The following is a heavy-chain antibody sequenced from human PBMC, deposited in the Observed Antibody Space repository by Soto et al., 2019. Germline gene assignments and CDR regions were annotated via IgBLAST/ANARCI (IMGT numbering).Heavy chain of an antibody. CDR1: RETLTRHS. D-gene: IGHD3-22*01. J-gene: IGHJ4*02. CDR3: ARNYDSSGYYPYYFDY. CDR2: INPSGGST. V-gene: IGHV1-46*03. Sequence: GPVKVSSKGTRETLTRHSMQSVRQAPRPGLEWMGIINPSGGSTSYAQKFQGRVTMTRDTSTSTVYMELSSLRSEDTAVYYCARNYDSSGYYPYYFDYWGQGTLVTVSS.